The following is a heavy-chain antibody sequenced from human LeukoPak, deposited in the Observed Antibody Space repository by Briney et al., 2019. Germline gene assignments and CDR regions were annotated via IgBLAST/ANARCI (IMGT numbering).Heavy chain of an antibody. Sequence: GGSLRLSCAASGLTFSSYSMNWVRQAPGKGLEWVSSISSSSSYIYYADSVKGRFTISRDNAKNSLYLKMNSLRAEDTAVYYCARGDIVVVPAATDYWGQGTLVTVSS. CDR1: GLTFSSYS. CDR2: ISSSSSYI. J-gene: IGHJ4*02. D-gene: IGHD2-2*01. CDR3: ARGDIVVVPAATDY. V-gene: IGHV3-21*01.